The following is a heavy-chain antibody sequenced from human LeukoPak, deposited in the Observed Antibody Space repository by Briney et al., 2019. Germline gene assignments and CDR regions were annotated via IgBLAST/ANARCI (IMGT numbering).Heavy chain of an antibody. J-gene: IGHJ4*02. CDR1: GDTFTGYY. CDR3: ARDNGGNSEVDY. D-gene: IGHD4-23*01. CDR2: INPNSGGT. Sequence: ASVKVSCKASGDTFTGYYMHWVRQAPGQGLEWMGRINPNSGGTNYAQKFQGRVTMTRDTSISTAYMELSTLRSDDTGVYCCARDNGGNSEVDYWGQGTLVTVSS. V-gene: IGHV1-2*05.